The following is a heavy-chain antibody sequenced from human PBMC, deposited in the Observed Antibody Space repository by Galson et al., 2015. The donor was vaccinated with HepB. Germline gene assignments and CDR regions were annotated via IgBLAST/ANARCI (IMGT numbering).Heavy chain of an antibody. CDR2: IIPIFGTA. CDR3: ARDLREQWLVRGAFDI. D-gene: IGHD6-19*01. V-gene: IGHV1-69*06. CDR1: GGTFSSYA. J-gene: IGHJ3*02. Sequence: SVKVSCKASGGTFSSYAISWVRQAPGQGLEWMGGIIPIFGTANYAQKFQGRVTITADKSTSTAYMELSSLRSEDAAVYYCARDLREQWLVRGAFDIWGQGTMVTVSS.